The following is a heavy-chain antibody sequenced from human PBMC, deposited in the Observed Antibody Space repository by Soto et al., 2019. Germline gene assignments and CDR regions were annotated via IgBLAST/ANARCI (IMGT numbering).Heavy chain of an antibody. CDR2: MNPNSGNT. V-gene: IGHV1-8*02. CDR3: ARGRIGGYWFDP. J-gene: IGHJ5*02. CDR1: GYTFTSYG. Sequence: ASVKVSCKTSGYTFTSYGINWVRQATGQGLEWMGWMNPNSGNTGYAQKFQGRVTMTRITSTSTAYLELSSLRSEDTAVYYCARGRIGGYWFDPWGQGTLVTVSS. D-gene: IGHD3-16*01.